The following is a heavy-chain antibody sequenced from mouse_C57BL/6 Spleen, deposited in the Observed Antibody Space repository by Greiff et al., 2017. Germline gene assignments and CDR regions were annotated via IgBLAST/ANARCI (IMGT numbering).Heavy chain of an antibody. Sequence: VQLQQSGPELVKPGASVKMSCKASGYTFPDYNMHWVKQSHGKSLEWIGYINPNNGGTSYNQKFKGKATLTVNKSSSTAYMELRSLTSEDSAVYYCARHYGSSLYAMDYWGQGTSVTVSS. CDR1: GYTFPDYN. CDR3: ARHYGSSLYAMDY. V-gene: IGHV1-22*01. J-gene: IGHJ4*01. CDR2: INPNNGGT. D-gene: IGHD1-1*01.